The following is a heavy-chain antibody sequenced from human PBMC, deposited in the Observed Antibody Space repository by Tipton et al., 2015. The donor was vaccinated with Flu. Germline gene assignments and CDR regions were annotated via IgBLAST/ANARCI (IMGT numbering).Heavy chain of an antibody. D-gene: IGHD3-10*01. V-gene: IGHV3-48*03. Sequence: SLRLSCAASGFTFSSYEMNWVRLAPGKGLEWVSYISSSGSTIYYADSVKGRFTISRDNAKNSLYLQMHSLRAEDTAVYYCARDLSITMVRGVTPNYYYYGMDVWGQGPTVPVSS. CDR3: ARDLSITMVRGVTPNYYYYGMDV. CDR2: ISSSGSTI. J-gene: IGHJ6*02. CDR1: GFTFSSYE.